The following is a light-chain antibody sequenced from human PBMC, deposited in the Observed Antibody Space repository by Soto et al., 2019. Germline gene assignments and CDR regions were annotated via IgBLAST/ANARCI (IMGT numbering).Light chain of an antibody. Sequence: EIVLTQSPGTLSLSPGDRATLFCRASQSVSSSYLARYQQKPGQAPRLLIFGTSSRATGIPDRFSGSGSGTDFTLTISRLEPEDFAVYYCQQYGSSPRTFGQGTKVEIK. V-gene: IGKV3-20*01. J-gene: IGKJ1*01. CDR2: GTS. CDR3: QQYGSSPRT. CDR1: QSVSSSY.